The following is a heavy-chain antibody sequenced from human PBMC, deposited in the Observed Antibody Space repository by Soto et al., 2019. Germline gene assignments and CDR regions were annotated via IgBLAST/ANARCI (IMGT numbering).Heavy chain of an antibody. CDR3: ASQWKGCTNGVCYIGKGNWSEH. V-gene: IGHV5-10-1*01. Sequence: GEHRKISCKGSGYTFTRYWTSWVRQMPWKGLEWMGRIDPSDSYTNYSPSFQGHVTISADKSISTADLQWSSLKASDPAMYYCASQWKGCTNGVCYIGKGNWSEHLGQRTMVSASS. CDR2: IDPSDSYT. J-gene: IGHJ5*02. CDR1: GYTFTRYW. D-gene: IGHD2-8*01.